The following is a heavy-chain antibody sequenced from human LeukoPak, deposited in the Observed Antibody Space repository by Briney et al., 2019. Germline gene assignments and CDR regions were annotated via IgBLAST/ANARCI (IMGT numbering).Heavy chain of an antibody. CDR2: INHSGST. CDR1: GGSFSGYY. V-gene: IGHV4-34*01. J-gene: IGHJ4*02. D-gene: IGHD3-22*01. CDR3: ARDPYYYDSSGYYGGPTNDY. Sequence: PSETLSLTCAVYGGSFSGYYWSWIRQPPGKGREWSGEINHSGSTNYNPSLKSRVTISVDTSKNQFSLKLSSVTAADTAVYYCARDPYYYDSSGYYGGPTNDYWGQGTLVTVSS.